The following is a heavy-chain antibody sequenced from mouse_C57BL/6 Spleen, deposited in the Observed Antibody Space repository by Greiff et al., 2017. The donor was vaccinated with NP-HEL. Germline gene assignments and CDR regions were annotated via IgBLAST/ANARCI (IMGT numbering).Heavy chain of an antibody. CDR2: ISSGGDYI. D-gene: IGHD1-1*01. CDR3: TRDRDYYGSALYFDV. Sequence: EVMLVESGEGLVKPGGSLKLSCAASGFTFSSYAMSWVRQTPEKRLEWVAYISSGGDYIYYADTVKGRFTISRDNARNTLYLQMSSLKSEDTAMYYCTRDRDYYGSALYFDVWGTVTTVTVSS. CDR1: GFTFSSYA. J-gene: IGHJ1*03. V-gene: IGHV5-9-1*02.